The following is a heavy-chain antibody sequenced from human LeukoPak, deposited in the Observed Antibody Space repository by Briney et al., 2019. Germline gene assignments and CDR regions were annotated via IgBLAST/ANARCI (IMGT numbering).Heavy chain of an antibody. CDR3: SRPAGRGYDDLDY. J-gene: IGHJ4*02. V-gene: IGHV3-73*01. CDR2: IRSKGNNYAT. Sequence: GESLKISCAASGFTFSDSAIHWVRQASGRGLEWVGRIRSKGNNYATDYAASVTGRFTISRDDSKNTAYLQMNSLKTDDTALYYCSRPAGRGYDDLDYWGQGALVTVSS. CDR1: GFTFSDSA. D-gene: IGHD5-12*01.